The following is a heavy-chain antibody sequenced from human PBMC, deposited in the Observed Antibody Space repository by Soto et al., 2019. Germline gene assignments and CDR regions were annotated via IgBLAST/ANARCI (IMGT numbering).Heavy chain of an antibody. CDR3: ASDHTYGSGRHFRSQNDAFDI. CDR2: INPNSGGT. CDR1: GYTFTGYY. V-gene: IGHV1-2*02. Sequence: ASVKVSCKASGYTFTGYYMHWVRQAPGQGLEWMGWINPNSGGTNYAQKFQGRVTMTRDTSISTAYMELSRLRSDDTAVYYCASDHTYGSGRHFRSQNDAFDIWGQGTMVTVSS. D-gene: IGHD3-10*01. J-gene: IGHJ3*02.